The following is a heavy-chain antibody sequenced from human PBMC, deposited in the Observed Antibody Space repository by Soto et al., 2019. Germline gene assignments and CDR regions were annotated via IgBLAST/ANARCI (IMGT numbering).Heavy chain of an antibody. CDR1: GFTFYNYA. CDR3: AKKGLGSLATYCTTGDCHYAFDV. CDR2: ISGGGDGT. Sequence: EVQLLESGGGLVRPGGSLRLSCAASGFTFYNYAMNWVRQAPGKGLEWVSTISGGGDGTYYADSVKGRFTISRDNSRNTMYLQMNSLTAEDTAVYYCAKKGLGSLATYCTTGDCHYAFDVWGQGTLVTVSS. J-gene: IGHJ3*01. D-gene: IGHD2-8*01. V-gene: IGHV3-23*01.